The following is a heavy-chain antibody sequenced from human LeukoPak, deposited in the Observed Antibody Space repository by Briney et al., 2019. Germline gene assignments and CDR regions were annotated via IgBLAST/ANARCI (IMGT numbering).Heavy chain of an antibody. D-gene: IGHD5-24*01. CDR1: GFTFSIYS. Sequence: GGSLRLSCAASGFTFSIYSLNWVRQAPGKGLEWVANIKKDGSEKYYVDSVRGRFTISRDNAKNSLYLQMNSLRAEDTAVYYCAADGYSSPFDYWGQGTLVTVSS. CDR3: AADGYSSPFDY. CDR2: IKKDGSEK. V-gene: IGHV3-7*01. J-gene: IGHJ4*02.